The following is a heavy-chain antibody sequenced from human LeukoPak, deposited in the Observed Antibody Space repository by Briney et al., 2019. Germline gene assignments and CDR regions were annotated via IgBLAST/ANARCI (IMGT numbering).Heavy chain of an antibody. J-gene: IGHJ2*01. Sequence: GGSLRLSCASSGFTFSSYAMNWVRQAPGKGLEGVSTISGTTYYAASVKGRFSISRDDSQNMLFLQMDNLRADDTAVYYCAKILNAMYFDLWGRGTLVTVSS. CDR3: AKILNAMYFDL. CDR1: GFTFSSYA. CDR2: ISGTT. D-gene: IGHD2-2*01. V-gene: IGHV3-23*01.